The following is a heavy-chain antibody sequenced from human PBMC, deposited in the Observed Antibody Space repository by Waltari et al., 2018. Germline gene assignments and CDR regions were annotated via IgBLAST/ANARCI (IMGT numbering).Heavy chain of an antibody. CDR3: ARQGIAAHDY. D-gene: IGHD6-13*01. CDR1: GGSISSSSYY. CDR2: IYYSGST. V-gene: IGHV4-39*01. Sequence: KPSETLSLTCTVSGGSISSSSYYWGWIRQPPGKGLEWIGSIYYSGSTYYNPSLKSRVTISVDTSKNQFSLKLSSVTAADTAVYYCARQGIAAHDYWGQGTLVTVSS. J-gene: IGHJ4*02.